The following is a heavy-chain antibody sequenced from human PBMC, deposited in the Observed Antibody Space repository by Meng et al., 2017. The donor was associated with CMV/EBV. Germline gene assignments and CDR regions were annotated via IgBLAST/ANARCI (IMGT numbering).Heavy chain of an antibody. CDR2: MNPNSGNT. J-gene: IGHJ5*02. V-gene: IGHV1-8*01. Sequence: TFTSYDIHWVRQATGQGLEWMGWMNPNSGNTGYAQKFQGRVTMTRNTSISTAYMELSSLRSEDTAVYYCARGQGYYGSGSYWGWFDPWGQGTLVTVSS. CDR3: ARGQGYYGSGSYWGWFDP. D-gene: IGHD3-10*01. CDR1: TFTSYD.